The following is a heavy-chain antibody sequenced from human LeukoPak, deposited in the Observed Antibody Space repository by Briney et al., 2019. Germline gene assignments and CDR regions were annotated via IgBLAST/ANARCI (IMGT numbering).Heavy chain of an antibody. CDR3: TSSYYGNYEANWFDP. J-gene: IGHJ5*02. Sequence: RGSLRLSCVASGFTFSGSAMHWVRQASGKGLEWVGRIRSKANSYTTAYAASVKGRFTISRDDSENTAYLQMNSLKTEDTAVYYCTSSYYGNYEANWFDPWGQGTLVTVSA. CDR1: GFTFSGSA. D-gene: IGHD4-11*01. V-gene: IGHV3-73*01. CDR2: IRSKANSYTT.